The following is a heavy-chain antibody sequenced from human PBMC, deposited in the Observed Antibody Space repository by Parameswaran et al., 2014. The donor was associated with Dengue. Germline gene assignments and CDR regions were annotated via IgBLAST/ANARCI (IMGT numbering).Heavy chain of an antibody. J-gene: IGHJ4*02. CDR2: INHSGST. Sequence: SETLSLTCAVYGGSVQWLLLELDPPAPRKGLEWIGEINHSGSTNYNPSLKSRVTISVDTSKNQFSLKLSSVTAADTAVYYCASRRGYCSSTTCYSFLLDYWGQGTLVTVSS. D-gene: IGHD2-2*01. CDR3: ASRRGYCSSTTCYSFLLDY. V-gene: IGHV4-34*01. CDR1: GGSVQWLL.